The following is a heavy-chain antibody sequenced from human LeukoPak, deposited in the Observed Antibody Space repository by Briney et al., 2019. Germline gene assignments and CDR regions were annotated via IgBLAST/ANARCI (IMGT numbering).Heavy chain of an antibody. Sequence: SETLSLTCTVPDGSIIDHYWSWIRQSAGKGLEWIGRIYTSGSTDYNSSLKSRVTMSVDTSKNQFSLKLRSMTAADTAVYYCARGGTMFDFWGRGTLVTVSS. J-gene: IGHJ4*02. CDR3: ARGGTMFDF. V-gene: IGHV4-4*07. CDR2: IYTSGST. CDR1: DGSIIDHY. D-gene: IGHD3-10*01.